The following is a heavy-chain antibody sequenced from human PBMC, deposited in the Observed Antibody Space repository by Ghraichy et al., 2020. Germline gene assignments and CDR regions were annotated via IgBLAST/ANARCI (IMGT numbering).Heavy chain of an antibody. CDR2: ISSSSSYI. D-gene: IGHD3-10*01. V-gene: IGHV3-21*01. Sequence: GGSLRLSCAASGFTFSSYSMNWVRQAPGKGLEWVSSISSSSSYIYYADSVKGRFTISRDNAKNSLYLQMNSLRAEDTAVYYCARDRREYYYGSGSYQFDYWGQGTLVTVSS. CDR1: GFTFSSYS. CDR3: ARDRREYYYGSGSYQFDY. J-gene: IGHJ4*02.